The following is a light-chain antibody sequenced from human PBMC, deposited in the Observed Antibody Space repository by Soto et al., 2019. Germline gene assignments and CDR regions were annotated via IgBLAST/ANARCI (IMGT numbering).Light chain of an antibody. V-gene: IGLV2-14*01. Sequence: QSALTQPASVSGSPGQSITISCTGTSGDVGGYYYVSWYQQLPGKAPKLMISEVSNRPSGVSNRFSGSKSGNTASLTISGLQAEDEADYYCSSYAGSNGVIFGGGTKLTVL. CDR2: EVS. J-gene: IGLJ2*01. CDR3: SSYAGSNGVI. CDR1: SGDVGGYYY.